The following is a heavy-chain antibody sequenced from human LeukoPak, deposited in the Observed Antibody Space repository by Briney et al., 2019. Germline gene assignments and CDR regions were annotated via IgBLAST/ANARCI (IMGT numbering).Heavy chain of an antibody. D-gene: IGHD3-22*01. J-gene: IGHJ4*02. V-gene: IGHV1-8*01. Sequence: ASVKVSCKASGYTFTTYDINWVRQATGRGLGWLGWMSPNNGHTGYAQKFQGRVTLTRDTSINTAYMELSSLRSEDTAVYYCATDRGHYYDSSGYSSFDYWGQGTLVTVSS. CDR1: GYTFTTYD. CDR2: MSPNNGHT. CDR3: ATDRGHYYDSSGYSSFDY.